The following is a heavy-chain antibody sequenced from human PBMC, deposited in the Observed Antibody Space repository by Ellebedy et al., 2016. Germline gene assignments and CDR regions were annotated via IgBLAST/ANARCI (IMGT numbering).Heavy chain of an antibody. Sequence: GGSLRLSCAASGFTFNTYAMTWVRQAPGKGLEWVSGISKNGADISYADSVKGRFTISRDNSKNTLDLHMNSLRVEDTAIYYCAKLEGGLYWHINVWGRGILVTVSS. CDR2: ISKNGADI. J-gene: IGHJ2*01. CDR3: AKLEGGLYWHINV. CDR1: GFTFNTYA. D-gene: IGHD3-16*01. V-gene: IGHV3-23*01.